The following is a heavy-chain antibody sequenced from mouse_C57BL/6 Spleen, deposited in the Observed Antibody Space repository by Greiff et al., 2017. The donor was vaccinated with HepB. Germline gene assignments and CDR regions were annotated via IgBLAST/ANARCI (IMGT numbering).Heavy chain of an antibody. D-gene: IGHD1-1*01. CDR3: ASRLYGSSRWYFDV. J-gene: IGHJ1*03. CDR2: IYPRDGST. Sequence: QVQLKESGPELVKPGASVKLSCKASGYTFTSYDINWVKQRPGQGLEWIGWIYPRDGSTKYNEKFKGKATLTVDTSSSTAYMELHSLTSEDSAVYFCASRLYGSSRWYFDVWGTGTTVTVSS. CDR1: GYTFTSYD. V-gene: IGHV1-85*01.